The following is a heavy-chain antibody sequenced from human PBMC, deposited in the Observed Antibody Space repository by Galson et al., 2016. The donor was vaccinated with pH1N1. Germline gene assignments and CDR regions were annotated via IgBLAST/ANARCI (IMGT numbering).Heavy chain of an antibody. Sequence: SVKVSCKASGGTLSRHTISWVRQAPGQGLEWMGRILPIVCITNYAQKMQGRVTIIADRFTSTVSMTLIGLTSDDTAVYYCARRGPSPISYHYYVDVWGNGTTVIVSS. D-gene: IGHD3-3*02. CDR1: GGTLSRHT. J-gene: IGHJ6*03. CDR3: ARRGPSPISYHYYVDV. CDR2: ILPIVCIT. V-gene: IGHV1-69*02.